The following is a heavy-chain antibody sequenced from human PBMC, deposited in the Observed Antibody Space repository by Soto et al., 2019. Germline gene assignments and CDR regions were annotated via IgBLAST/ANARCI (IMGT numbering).Heavy chain of an antibody. CDR3: ARGVRQWAPDS. D-gene: IGHD2-8*01. J-gene: IGHJ4*02. V-gene: IGHV3-9*01. Sequence: EVQLVESGGGLAQPGRPLKVSCTTSGFMFKDFAMHWVRQAPGKGLEWVSGITWANGEIGYADSVKGRFTLSRDKAKNSLFLQMDSLRPDDTAVYYCARGVRQWAPDSWGQGTLVTVSS. CDR1: GFMFKDFA. CDR2: ITWANGEI.